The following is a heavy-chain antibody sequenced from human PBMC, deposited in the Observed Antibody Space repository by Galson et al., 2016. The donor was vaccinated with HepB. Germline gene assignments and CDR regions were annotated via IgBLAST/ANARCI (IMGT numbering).Heavy chain of an antibody. CDR3: ARVGEDCSSGYSSGFAY. CDR1: GYIFSRYT. D-gene: IGHD3-3*01. Sequence: SVKVSCKASGYIFSRYTMHWVRQAPGQRLEWMGWINPGNGNTKYSQKFQGGVTFSGDKSASTGYMELSSLRSEDTAVYYCARVGEDCSSGYSSGFAYWGQGTLVTVSP. CDR2: INPGNGNT. J-gene: IGHJ4*02. V-gene: IGHV1-3*01.